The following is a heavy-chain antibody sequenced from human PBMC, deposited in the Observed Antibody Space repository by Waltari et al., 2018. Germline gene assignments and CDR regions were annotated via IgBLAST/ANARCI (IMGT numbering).Heavy chain of an antibody. CDR3: ARRSRFSGSPLGH. Sequence: EVQLVESGGGWVQPGGSLRLSCAASGFLFRRYEMNWVRQAPGKGLEWVSYISTSGNTANYTDSVKGRFSISRDNAKNSVTLQMNSLRVEDTAVYYCARRSRFSGSPLGHWGQGTLVIVSS. J-gene: IGHJ1*01. CDR2: ISTSGNTA. D-gene: IGHD1-26*01. CDR1: GFLFRRYE. V-gene: IGHV3-48*03.